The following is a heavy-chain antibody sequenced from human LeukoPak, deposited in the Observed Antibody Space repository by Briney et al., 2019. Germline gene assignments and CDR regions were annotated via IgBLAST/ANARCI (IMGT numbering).Heavy chain of an antibody. V-gene: IGHV4-39*02. CDR2: IYYSGST. J-gene: IGHJ4*02. CDR1: GGSTSSSSYY. CDR3: ARDDYVWGSYRPFDY. Sequence: SETLSLTCTVSGGSTSSSSYYWGWIRQPPGKGLEWIGSIYYSGSTYYNPSLKSRVTISVDTSKNQFSLKLSSVTAADTAVYYCARDDYVWGSYRPFDYWGQGTLVTVSS. D-gene: IGHD3-16*02.